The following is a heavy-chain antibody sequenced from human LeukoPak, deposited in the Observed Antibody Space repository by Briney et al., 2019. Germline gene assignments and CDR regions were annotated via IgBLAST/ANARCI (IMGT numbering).Heavy chain of an antibody. CDR1: GFTFSIYA. V-gene: IGHV3-30*04. J-gene: IGHJ3*02. CDR3: ARDCERLVVDYAFDI. D-gene: IGHD2-15*01. CDR2: ISYDGSNK. Sequence: GGSLRLSRAASGFTFSIYAMHWVRQAPGKGLEWVAVISYDGSNKYQADSVKGRYTISRDNSKNTLYLQMNSLRAEDTAVYYCARDCERLVVDYAFDIWGQGTMVTVSS.